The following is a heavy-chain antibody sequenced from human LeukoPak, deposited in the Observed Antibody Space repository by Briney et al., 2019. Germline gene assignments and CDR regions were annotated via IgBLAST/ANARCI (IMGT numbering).Heavy chain of an antibody. J-gene: IGHJ4*02. V-gene: IGHV3-30*02. CDR1: GFTFRNYG. D-gene: IGHD1-1*01. CDR3: AKEQQLEPFDY. CDR2: IQSDGSDK. Sequence: GGSLRLSCAASGFTFRNYGMHWVRQAPGKGLEWVAFIQSDGSDKFFADSVKGRFTISRDNSKNTLYLQMNSLRAEDTAVYYCAKEQQLEPFDYWGQGILVTVSS.